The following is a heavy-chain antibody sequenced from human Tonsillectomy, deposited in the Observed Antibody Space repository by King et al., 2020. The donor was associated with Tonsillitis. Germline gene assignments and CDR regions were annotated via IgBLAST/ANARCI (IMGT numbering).Heavy chain of an antibody. CDR1: GFTFISYA. V-gene: IGHV3-23*01. Sequence: VQLMESGGGLVQPGGSLRLSCAASGFTFISYAMSWVRQAPGKGLEWVSAISGSGGSTYYADSVKGRFTISRDNSKNTLYLQMNSLRAEDTAVYYCAKGPVVDFWSGYYLYYFDYWGQGTLVTVSS. CDR3: AKGPVVDFWSGYYLYYFDY. J-gene: IGHJ4*02. D-gene: IGHD3-3*01. CDR2: ISGSGGST.